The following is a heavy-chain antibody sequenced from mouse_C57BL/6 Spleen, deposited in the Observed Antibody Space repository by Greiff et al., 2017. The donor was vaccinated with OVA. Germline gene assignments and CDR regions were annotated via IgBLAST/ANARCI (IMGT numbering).Heavy chain of an antibody. CDR2: INPSNGGT. CDR3: ARADSSGYLFAY. J-gene: IGHJ3*01. D-gene: IGHD3-2*02. CDR1: GYTFTSYW. Sequence: QVQLQQPGTELVKPGASVKLSCKASGYTFTSYWMHWVKQRPGQGLEWIGNINPSNGGTNFNEKFKSKATLTVDKSFSTAYMQLSSLTSEDSAVYYCARADSSGYLFAYWGQGTLVTVSA. V-gene: IGHV1-53*01.